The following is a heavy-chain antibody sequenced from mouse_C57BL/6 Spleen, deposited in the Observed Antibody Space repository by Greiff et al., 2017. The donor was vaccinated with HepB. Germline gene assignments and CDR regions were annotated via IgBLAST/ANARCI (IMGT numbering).Heavy chain of an antibody. V-gene: IGHV1-18*01. J-gene: IGHJ2*01. CDR1: GYTFTDYN. CDR3: ARTYYGNYDYFDY. CDR2: INPNNGGT. D-gene: IGHD2-10*01. Sequence: VQLKQSGPELVKPGASVKIPCKASGYTFTDYNMDWVKQSHGKSLEWIGDINPNNGGTIYNQKFKGKATLTVDKSSSTAYMELRSLTSEDTAVYYCARTYYGNYDYFDYWGQGTTLTVSS.